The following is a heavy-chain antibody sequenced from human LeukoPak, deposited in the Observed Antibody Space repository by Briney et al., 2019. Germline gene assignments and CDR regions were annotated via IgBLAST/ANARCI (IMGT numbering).Heavy chain of an antibody. Sequence: SETLSLTCTVSGGSISNSNYCWGWIRQPPGKGLEWIGSISYSGSTYYNPSLKSRVSISVDTSKNQFSLKVTSVTAADTAVFYCARHYVDIRTVGASYYYYGLDVWGQGTTVTVSS. V-gene: IGHV4-39*01. D-gene: IGHD3-16*02. CDR2: ISYSGST. J-gene: IGHJ6*02. CDR1: GGSISNSNYC. CDR3: ARHYVDIRTVGASYYYYGLDV.